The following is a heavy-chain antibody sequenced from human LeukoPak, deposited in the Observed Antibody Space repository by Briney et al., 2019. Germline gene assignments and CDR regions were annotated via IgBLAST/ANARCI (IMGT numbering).Heavy chain of an antibody. CDR3: ARGGRYYYDSSGYYYVY. J-gene: IGHJ4*02. D-gene: IGHD3-22*01. V-gene: IGHV4-34*01. CDR2: TNHSGST. CDR1: GGSFSGYY. Sequence: PSETLSLTCAVYGGSFSGYYWSWIRQPPGKGLEWIGETNHSGSTNYNPSLKSRVTISVDTSKNQFSLKLSSVTAADTAVYYCARGGRYYYDSSGYYYVYWGQGTLVTVSS.